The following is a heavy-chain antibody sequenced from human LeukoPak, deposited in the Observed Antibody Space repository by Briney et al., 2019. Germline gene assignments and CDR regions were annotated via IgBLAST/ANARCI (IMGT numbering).Heavy chain of an antibody. D-gene: IGHD5-24*01. J-gene: IGHJ4*02. CDR1: GFTFRSYS. V-gene: IGHV3-21*01. Sequence: GGSLRLSCAASGFTFRSYSMNWVRQAPGKGLEWVSSISSSSSYIYYADSVKGRFTISRDNAKNSLYLQMNSLRAEDTAVYYCAREGGRGWLQRAGFDYWGQGTLVTVSS. CDR3: AREGGRGWLQRAGFDY. CDR2: ISSSSSYI.